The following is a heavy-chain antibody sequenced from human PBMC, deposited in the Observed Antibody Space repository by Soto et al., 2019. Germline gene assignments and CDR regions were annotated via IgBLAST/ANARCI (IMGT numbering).Heavy chain of an antibody. J-gene: IGHJ4*02. CDR2: IYSGGST. V-gene: IGHV3-53*01. Sequence: EVQLVESGGGLIQPGGSLRLSCAASGFTVSSNYMSWVRQAPGKGLEWVSVIYSGGSTYYADSVKGRFTISRDNSKNTLYLQMNSLRAEETAVYYCARDLLFCSGGSCYSGFDYWGQGTLVTVSS. D-gene: IGHD2-15*01. CDR1: GFTVSSNY. CDR3: ARDLLFCSGGSCYSGFDY.